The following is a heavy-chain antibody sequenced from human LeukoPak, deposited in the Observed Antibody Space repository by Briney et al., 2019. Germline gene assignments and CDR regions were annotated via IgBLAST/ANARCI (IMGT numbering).Heavy chain of an antibody. J-gene: IGHJ4*02. Sequence: ASVKVSCKASGYTFTSYDINWVRQATGQGLEWMGWMNPNSGNTGYAQKFQGRVTMTRNTSISTAYMELSSLRSEDTAVYYCARGEVGYCTNGVCPTAEMYDYWGQGTLVTVSS. CDR1: GYTFTSYD. CDR3: ARGEVGYCTNGVCPTAEMYDY. CDR2: MNPNSGNT. D-gene: IGHD2-8*01. V-gene: IGHV1-8*01.